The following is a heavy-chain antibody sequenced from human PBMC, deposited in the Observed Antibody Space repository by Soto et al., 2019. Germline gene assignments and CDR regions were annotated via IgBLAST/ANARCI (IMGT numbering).Heavy chain of an antibody. V-gene: IGHV3-23*01. CDR2: LTGRGGNT. CDR1: GFTFTYHA. CDR3: AKDSVDVVATGRGYFDS. J-gene: IGHJ4*02. Sequence: EVQLLQSGGGVVQPGGSLRLSCAASGFTFTYHAMSWVRQAPGKGLEWVSGLTGRGGNTFYADSVKGRFTISRDNTKNILYLEINNLRAEDTALYFCAKDSVDVVATGRGYFDSWGQGTLVTVSP. D-gene: IGHD5-12*01.